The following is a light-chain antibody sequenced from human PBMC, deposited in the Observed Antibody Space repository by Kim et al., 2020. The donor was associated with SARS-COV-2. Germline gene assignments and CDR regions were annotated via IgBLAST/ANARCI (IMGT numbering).Light chain of an antibody. J-gene: IGKJ2*01. CDR2: GAS. Sequence: EIVLTQSPGTLSLSPGERATLSCRASQSVSSSYLAWYQQKPGQAPRLLIYGASSRATGIPDRFSGSGSGTDFTLTSSRLEPEDFAVYYCQQDGSSTYTFGQGTKLEI. CDR3: QQDGSSTYT. CDR1: QSVSSSY. V-gene: IGKV3-20*01.